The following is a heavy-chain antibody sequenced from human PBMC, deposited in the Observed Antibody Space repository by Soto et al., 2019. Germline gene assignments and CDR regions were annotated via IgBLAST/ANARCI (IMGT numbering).Heavy chain of an antibody. J-gene: IGHJ6*03. CDR1: DFTFSRHG. D-gene: IGHD3-10*01. CDR2: IWSDGSNE. CDR3: ARERTFGDNKHNYMDV. V-gene: IGHV3-33*01. Sequence: QVQLVESGGGVVQPGRSLRLSCAASDFTFSRHGMHWVRQAPGKGLQWVGVIWSDGSNEVYADSVKGRFIISRDNSKNTLYLQMNSLRAEDTAVYYCARERTFGDNKHNYMDVWGTGITVTVSS.